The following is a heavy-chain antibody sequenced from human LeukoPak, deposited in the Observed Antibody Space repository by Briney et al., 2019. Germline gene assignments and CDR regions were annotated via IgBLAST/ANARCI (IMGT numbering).Heavy chain of an antibody. Sequence: ETESLTCTVSGGSISSYYWSWIRQPPGKGLEWIGFIHDSGCTNYNPSLKSRVTISVDTSNNQFSLNLSSVTAADTAVYYCAQGYRYGRFDYWGQGT. J-gene: IGHJ4*02. V-gene: IGHV4-59*03. CDR1: GGSISSYY. CDR2: IHDSGCT. CDR3: AQGYRYGRFDY. D-gene: IGHD5-18*01.